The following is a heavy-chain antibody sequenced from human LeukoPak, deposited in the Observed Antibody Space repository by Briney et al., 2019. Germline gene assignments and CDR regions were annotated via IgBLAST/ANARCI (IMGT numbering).Heavy chain of an antibody. CDR2: INAGNGNT. J-gene: IGHJ4*02. CDR3: ARDDKASVTIDY. Sequence: ALVKVSCKASGYTFTNYAMHWVRQAPGQGLEWMGWINAGNGNTKYSQKFQGRVTITRDTSASTAYMELSSLRSEDTAAYYCARDDKASVTIDYWGQGTLVTVSS. D-gene: IGHD4-17*01. CDR1: GYTFTNYA. V-gene: IGHV1-3*01.